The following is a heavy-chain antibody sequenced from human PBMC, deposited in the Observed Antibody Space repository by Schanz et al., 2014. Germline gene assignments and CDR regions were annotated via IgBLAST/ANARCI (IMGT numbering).Heavy chain of an antibody. CDR3: ARIGGSVFDY. D-gene: IGHD3-10*01. Sequence: QVQLVDSGGGLVKPGGSLRLSCTASGFPFSDYFMAWIRQPPGRGLEWVSYIGNGGVTIYYADSVKGRFTISRDNSKNSLYLQRNSQRAEDTAVYYCARIGGSVFDYWAQGTLVTVSS. J-gene: IGHJ4*02. CDR2: IGNGGVTI. V-gene: IGHV3-11*01. CDR1: GFPFSDYF.